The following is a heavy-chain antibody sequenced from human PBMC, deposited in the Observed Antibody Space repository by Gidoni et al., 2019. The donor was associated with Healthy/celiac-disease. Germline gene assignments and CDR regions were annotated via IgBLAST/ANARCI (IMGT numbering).Heavy chain of an antibody. J-gene: IGHJ4*02. D-gene: IGHD3-3*01. V-gene: IGHV3-23*01. CDR1: AFPFSRYA. CDR2: ISVSGGST. CDR3: AKILRFLENYFDY. Sequence: EVQLLESGGGLVQPGGSLRPSCAASAFPFSRYAMSWVRQAPGKGLEWVSAISVSGGSTYYADSVKGRFTISRDNSKNTLYLQMNSLRAEDTAVYYCAKILRFLENYFDYWGQGTLVTVSS.